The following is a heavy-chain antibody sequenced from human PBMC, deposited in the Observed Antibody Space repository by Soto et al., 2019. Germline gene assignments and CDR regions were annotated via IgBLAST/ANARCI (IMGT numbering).Heavy chain of an antibody. CDR1: GLSVSTNY. Sequence: PGGSLRLSCAASGLSVSTNYMTWVRQAPGKGLEWVSLILAGGRTYYADSVKGRFTISRDNSKNTLYLQMNSLSAEDTGVYYCARERIAAGGTYDAIDIWGQGPMVTVPS. V-gene: IGHV3-53*01. CDR3: ARERIAAGGTYDAIDI. J-gene: IGHJ3*02. D-gene: IGHD6-13*01. CDR2: ILAGGRT.